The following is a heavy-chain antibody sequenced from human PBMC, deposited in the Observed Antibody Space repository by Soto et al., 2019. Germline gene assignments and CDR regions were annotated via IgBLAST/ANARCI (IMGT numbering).Heavy chain of an antibody. D-gene: IGHD2-15*01. CDR3: ARDIAFDIDY. V-gene: IGHV1-18*01. J-gene: IGHJ4*02. Sequence: QVHLLQPGAEVQKPGASVKVSCKTSGYTFNDFGITWVRQAPGLGLEWRGWIYSKAGKMNFAPKFQNRVIMTTDTSTSTAFMELTSLTFDDSVIYFCARDIAFDIDYWGQGTLVTVS. CDR2: IYSKAGKM. CDR1: GYTFNDFG.